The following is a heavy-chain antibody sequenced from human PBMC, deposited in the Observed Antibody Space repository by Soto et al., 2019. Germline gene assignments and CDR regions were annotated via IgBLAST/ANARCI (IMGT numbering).Heavy chain of an antibody. CDR3: ARAQTPTESDL. CDR1: GYTFSNYG. Sequence: QIQLVQSEGEVKKPGASVKVSCKTSGYTFSNYGVSWVRQAPGQGLEWMGGLNTYNGNTKDAQKFQGRVTMTTDTSANTAYVELRSLRSDDTAVYYCARAQTPTESDLWGQGTLVIVSS. J-gene: IGHJ4*02. V-gene: IGHV1-18*01. D-gene: IGHD4-4*01. CDR2: LNTYNGNT.